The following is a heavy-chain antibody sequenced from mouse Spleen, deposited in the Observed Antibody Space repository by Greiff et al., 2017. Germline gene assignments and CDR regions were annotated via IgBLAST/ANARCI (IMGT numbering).Heavy chain of an antibody. Sequence: QVQLQQPGAELVKPGASVKMSCKASGYTFTSYWITWVKQRPGQGLEWIGDIYPGSGSTNYNEKFKSKATLTVDTSSSTAYMQLSSLTSEDSAVYYCARGGTYDGYWFAYWGQGTLVTVSA. CDR1: GYTFTSYW. J-gene: IGHJ3*01. D-gene: IGHD2-3*01. CDR3: ARGGTYDGYWFAY. V-gene: IGHV1-55*01. CDR2: IYPGSGST.